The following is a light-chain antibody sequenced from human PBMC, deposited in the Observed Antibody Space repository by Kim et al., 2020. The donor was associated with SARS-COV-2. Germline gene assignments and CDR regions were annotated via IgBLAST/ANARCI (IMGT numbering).Light chain of an antibody. CDR1: SSDGGGYNY. Sequence: GQSVNISCTGTSSDGGGYNYVSWYQQHPGKAPKLLIYDVTKRPSGVPDRFSGSKSGSTASLTLSGLQAEDEADYYCCSYTGSSTRVFGGGTQLTVL. CDR2: DVT. V-gene: IGLV2-11*01. CDR3: CSYTGSSTRV. J-gene: IGLJ2*01.